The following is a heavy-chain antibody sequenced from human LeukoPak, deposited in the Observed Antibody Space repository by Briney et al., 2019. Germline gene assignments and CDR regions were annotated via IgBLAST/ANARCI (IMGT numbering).Heavy chain of an antibody. V-gene: IGHV3-30*18. J-gene: IGHJ4*02. D-gene: IGHD1-26*01. Sequence: GGSLRLSCAASGFTFNIYGMHWVRQAPDTGLEWVTFISYDGSNKYSADSVKGRFTISRDNSKNTLYLQMNSLRPEDTAVYYCAKEEGRVGAIDYWGQGTLVTVSS. CDR2: ISYDGSNK. CDR1: GFTFNIYG. CDR3: AKEEGRVGAIDY.